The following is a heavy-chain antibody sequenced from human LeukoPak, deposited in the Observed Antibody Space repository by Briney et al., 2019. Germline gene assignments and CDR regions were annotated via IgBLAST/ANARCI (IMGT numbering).Heavy chain of an antibody. Sequence: GGSLRLSCAASGFTFSNYWMSWVRQAPGKGLEWVGFIRSKAYGGTTEYAASVKGRFTISRDDSKSIAYLQMNSLKTEDTAVYYCTRGTPYYYDSSGYQDAFDIWGQGTMVTVSS. V-gene: IGHV3-49*04. CDR1: GFTFSNYW. J-gene: IGHJ3*02. CDR3: TRGTPYYYDSSGYQDAFDI. D-gene: IGHD3-22*01. CDR2: IRSKAYGGTT.